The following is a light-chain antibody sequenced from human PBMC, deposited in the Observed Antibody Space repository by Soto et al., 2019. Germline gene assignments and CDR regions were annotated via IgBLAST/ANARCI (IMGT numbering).Light chain of an antibody. CDR3: QQRSTWPLT. Sequence: EIVLTQSPATLSLSPGERATLSRRASQSVSNYLAWYQQKPGQAPRLLLYDATNRATGIPPKFSGSGSGTDFTLTISSLEPEDFAVYYCQQRSTWPLTFGGGTKVEIQ. CDR1: QSVSNY. J-gene: IGKJ4*01. CDR2: DAT. V-gene: IGKV3-11*01.